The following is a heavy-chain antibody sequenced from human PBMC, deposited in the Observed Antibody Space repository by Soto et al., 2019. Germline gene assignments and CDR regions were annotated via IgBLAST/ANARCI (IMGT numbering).Heavy chain of an antibody. D-gene: IGHD3-22*01. V-gene: IGHV1-2*04. J-gene: IGHJ5*02. Sequence: ASVKVSCKASGYTFTGYYMHWVRQAPGQGLEWMGWINPNSGGTNYAQKFQGWVTMTRDTSISTAYMELSRLRSDDTAVYYCARADSSGGLENWFDPWGQGTLVTVSS. CDR1: GYTFTGYY. CDR2: INPNSGGT. CDR3: ARADSSGGLENWFDP.